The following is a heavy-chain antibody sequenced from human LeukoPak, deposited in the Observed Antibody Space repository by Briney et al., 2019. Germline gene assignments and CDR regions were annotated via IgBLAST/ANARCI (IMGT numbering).Heavy chain of an antibody. J-gene: IGHJ3*02. CDR2: IYYSGST. CDR1: GGSISSSSYY. CDR3: ARPGSAWADAFDI. D-gene: IGHD7-27*01. V-gene: IGHV4-39*01. Sequence: SETLSLTCTVSGGSISSSSYYWGWIRQAPGKGLEWIGSIYYSGSTYYNPSLKSRVTTSVDTSKNQFSLKLSSVTAADTAVYYCARPGSAWADAFDIWGQGTMVTVSS.